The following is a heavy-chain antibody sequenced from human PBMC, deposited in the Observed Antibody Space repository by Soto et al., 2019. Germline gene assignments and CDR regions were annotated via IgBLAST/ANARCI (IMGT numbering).Heavy chain of an antibody. CDR3: TRHLYCSGGSCYSRSAYYMDV. CDR1: GFTFSGSA. D-gene: IGHD2-15*01. V-gene: IGHV3-73*01. J-gene: IGHJ6*03. Sequence: GGSLRLSCAASGFTFSGSAMHWVRQASGKGLEWVGRIRSKANSYATAYAASVKGRFTISGDDSKNTAYLQMNSLKTEDTAVYYCTRHLYCSGGSCYSRSAYYMDVWGKGTTVTVSS. CDR2: IRSKANSYAT.